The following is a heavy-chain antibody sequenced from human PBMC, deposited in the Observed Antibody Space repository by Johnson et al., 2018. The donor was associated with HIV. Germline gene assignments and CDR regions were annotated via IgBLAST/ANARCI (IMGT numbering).Heavy chain of an antibody. CDR3: AKDSGNWGGAFDS. J-gene: IGHJ3*02. Sequence: VQLVESGGGVVQPGRSLRISCAASGFTFSSYGMHWVRQAPGKGLEWVAVIWYDGSNKYYADSVRGRFTISRDTSKNTLSLQMNSLRAEDTAVYYGAKDSGNWGGAFDSWGQGTMVTVSS. CDR1: GFTFSSYG. CDR2: IWYDGSNK. D-gene: IGHD7-27*01. V-gene: IGHV3-33*06.